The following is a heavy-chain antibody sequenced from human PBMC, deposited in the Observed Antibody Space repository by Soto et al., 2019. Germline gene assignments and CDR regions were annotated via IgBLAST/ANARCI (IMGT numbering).Heavy chain of an antibody. D-gene: IGHD4-17*01. J-gene: IGHJ5*02. CDR1: GFICTKYG. Sequence: GGSLRLSCAASGFICTKYGMHWVRQAPGKGLEWVASISRTGDDVLCADSVKGRFSISRDNAKNSLSLQMSSLRVEDTSVYYCATDGLYSTTWDDYLALLGQGTLVTVSS. V-gene: IGHV3-21*06. CDR2: ISRTGDDV. CDR3: ATDGLYSTTWDDYLAL.